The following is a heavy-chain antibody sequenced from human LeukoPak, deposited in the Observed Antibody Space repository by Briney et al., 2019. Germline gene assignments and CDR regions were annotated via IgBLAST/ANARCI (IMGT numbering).Heavy chain of an antibody. CDR2: ISGSGGST. Sequence: GGPLRLSCEASGFTFSSYAWGGVPWAQGKGLGGFQPISGSGGSTYYADSVKGRFTISRDNAKNTLYLQMNSLRAEDTAVYYCAKVGYNSGSSFDYWGQGTLVTVSS. CDR3: AKVGYNSGSSFDY. D-gene: IGHD3-10*01. CDR1: GFTFSSYA. J-gene: IGHJ4*02. V-gene: IGHV3-23*01.